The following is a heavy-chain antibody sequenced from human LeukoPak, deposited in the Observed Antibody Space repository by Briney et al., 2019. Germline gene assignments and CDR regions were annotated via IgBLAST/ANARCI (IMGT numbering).Heavy chain of an antibody. CDR1: EYNFRPYY. Sequence: ASVKVSCKASEYNFRPYYIHWVRQAPGQGLEWVGWINPKTGATKYAQNFQGRVAMTRDRPITTVYMEVSRLRFDDTAVYYCARGATLTYYYDSSGFYSFDYWGQGTQVTVSS. J-gene: IGHJ4*02. V-gene: IGHV1-2*02. CDR2: INPKTGAT. CDR3: ARGATLTYYYDSSGFYSFDY. D-gene: IGHD3-22*01.